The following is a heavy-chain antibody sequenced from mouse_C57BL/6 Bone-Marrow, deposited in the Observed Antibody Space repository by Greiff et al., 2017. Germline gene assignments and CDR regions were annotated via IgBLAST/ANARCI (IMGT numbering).Heavy chain of an antibody. D-gene: IGHD1-1*01. CDR3: ASFDYYGSRWLAMDY. V-gene: IGHV1-55*01. J-gene: IGHJ4*01. Sequence: QVQLQQPGAELVKPGASVKMSCKASGYTFTSYWITWVKQRPGQGLEWIGDIYPGSGSTNYNEKFKSKATLTVDTSSSTAYMQLSSLTSEDSAVYYCASFDYYGSRWLAMDYWGQGTSVTVSS. CDR2: IYPGSGST. CDR1: GYTFTSYW.